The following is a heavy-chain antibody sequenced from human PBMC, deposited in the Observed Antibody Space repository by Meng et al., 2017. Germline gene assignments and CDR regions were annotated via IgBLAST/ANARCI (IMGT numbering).Heavy chain of an antibody. Sequence: SQTLSLICAVYGGPFSGYYWSWNRQPPGKGLEWIGEINHSGSTNYNPSLKSRVTISVDTSKNQFSLKLSSVTAADTAVYYCARGGTRGSGYRGKKLTDNRFDPWGQGTLVTVSS. J-gene: IGHJ5*02. CDR3: ARGGTRGSGYRGKKLTDNRFDP. V-gene: IGHV4-34*01. D-gene: IGHD5-12*01. CDR1: GGPFSGYY. CDR2: INHSGST.